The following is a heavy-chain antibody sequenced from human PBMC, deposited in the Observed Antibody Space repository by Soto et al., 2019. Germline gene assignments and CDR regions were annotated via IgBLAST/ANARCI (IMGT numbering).Heavy chain of an antibody. D-gene: IGHD1-26*01. Sequence: QLQLQESGPGLVKPSETLSLTCTVSGGSISNSGYYWDWIRQPPGKGLEWIGSIYYSASTYYNPSLKSRATISVDTSKNQFSLKMSSVTAADTAVYYCARRGLVGATTFDYWGQGTLVTVSS. CDR3: ARRGLVGATTFDY. CDR1: GGSISNSGYY. J-gene: IGHJ4*02. CDR2: IYYSAST. V-gene: IGHV4-39*01.